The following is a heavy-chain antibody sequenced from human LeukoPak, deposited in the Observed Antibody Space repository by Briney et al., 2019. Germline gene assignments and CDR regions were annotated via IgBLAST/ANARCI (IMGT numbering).Heavy chain of an antibody. V-gene: IGHV4-38-2*02. CDR1: GYSISSGYY. D-gene: IGHD3-10*01. CDR2: IYHSGST. CDR3: ARAWVLLWFGELSGDAFDI. Sequence: PSETLSLTCTVSGYSISSGYYWGWIRQPPGKGLEWIGSIYHSGSTYYNPSLKSRVTISVDTSKNQFSLKLSSVTAADTAVYYCARAWVLLWFGELSGDAFDIWGQGTMVTVSS. J-gene: IGHJ3*02.